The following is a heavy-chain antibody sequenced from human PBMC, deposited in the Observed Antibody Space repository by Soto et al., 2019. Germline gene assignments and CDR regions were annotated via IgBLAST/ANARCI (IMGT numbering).Heavy chain of an antibody. J-gene: IGHJ4*02. Sequence: SVKVSCKASGGSNSSYPSSWLRQAPGQGLEWMGGIIPIFGTANYAQKFQGRVTITADESTSTAYMELSSLRSEDTAVYYCARDAQSWPPQAYWGQGTLVTAPQ. CDR1: GGSNSSYP. CDR3: ARDAQSWPPQAY. V-gene: IGHV1-69*13. D-gene: IGHD3-16*02. CDR2: IIPIFGTA.